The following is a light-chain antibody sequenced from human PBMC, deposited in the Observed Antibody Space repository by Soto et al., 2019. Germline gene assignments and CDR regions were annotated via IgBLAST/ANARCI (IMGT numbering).Light chain of an antibody. CDR2: AAS. Sequence: DLQMTQSPSSLSASVGDRVTITCRASRGINIYLNWYQQKPGKAPKLVIYAASNLQSGVPSRFSGDGVGTHFTLTISSLQPEDFATYHCQQSHTSPCTFGQGTRLEMK. CDR1: RGINIY. J-gene: IGKJ5*01. V-gene: IGKV1-39*01. CDR3: QQSHTSPCT.